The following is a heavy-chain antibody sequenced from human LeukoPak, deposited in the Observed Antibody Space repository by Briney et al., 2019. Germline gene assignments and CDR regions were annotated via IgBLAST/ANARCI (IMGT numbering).Heavy chain of an antibody. D-gene: IGHD1-26*01. CDR3: ARDLIVGATPPEYYFDY. J-gene: IGHJ4*02. CDR2: FDPEDGET. CDR1: RYTLTELS. V-gene: IGHV1-24*01. Sequence: AASVKVSCKVARYTLTELSMHWVRQTPGKGHEWMGGFDPEDGETIYAQKFQGRVTMTEDTSTSTAYMELRSLRSDDTAVYYCARDLIVGATPPEYYFDYWGQGTLVTVSS.